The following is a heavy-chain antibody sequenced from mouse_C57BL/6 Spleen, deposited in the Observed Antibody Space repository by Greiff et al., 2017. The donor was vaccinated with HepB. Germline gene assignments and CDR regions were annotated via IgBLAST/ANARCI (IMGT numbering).Heavy chain of an antibody. V-gene: IGHV1-55*01. Sequence: QVQLQQSGAELVKPGASVKLSCKASGYTFTSYWITWVKQRPGQGLEWIGGIYPGSGNTNYNEKFKSKATLTGDTSSSTAYMQLSSLTSEDSAVYYCERAHGSSSEFAYWGQGTLVTVSA. D-gene: IGHD1-1*01. CDR2: IYPGSGNT. CDR1: GYTFTSYW. J-gene: IGHJ3*01. CDR3: ERAHGSSSEFAY.